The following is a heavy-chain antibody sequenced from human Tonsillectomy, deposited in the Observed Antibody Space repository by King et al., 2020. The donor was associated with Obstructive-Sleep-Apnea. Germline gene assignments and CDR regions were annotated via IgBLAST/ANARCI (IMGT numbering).Heavy chain of an antibody. D-gene: IGHD2-15*01. V-gene: IGHV3-74*02. CDR1: GFTFSNFW. CDR3: ASPSGSCHGGSCYDY. Sequence: EVQLVESGGDLVQPGGSLRLSCAASGFTFSNFWMHWVRQAPGKGLVWVSRITPDASSTDYADSVRGRFTISRDNTKNTLFLQMNSLRAEDTAVYYCASPSGSCHGGSCYDYWGQGTLVTVSS. CDR2: ITPDASST. J-gene: IGHJ4*02.